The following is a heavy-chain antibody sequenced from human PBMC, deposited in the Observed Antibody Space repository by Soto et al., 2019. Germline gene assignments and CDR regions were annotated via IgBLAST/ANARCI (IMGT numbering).Heavy chain of an antibody. J-gene: IGHJ6*02. V-gene: IGHV3-9*01. CDR2: ISWNSGRT. D-gene: IGHD3-10*01. Sequence: DVQLVESGGGLVQPGRSLRLSCAASGFTFDDHAMHWVRQAPGKGLEWVSGISWNSGRTGYADSVKGRFTISRDNAKNSLYLQMNSLRVEDTALYYCAKDRLGFGELRDYYGMDVWGQGTTVTVSS. CDR1: GFTFDDHA. CDR3: AKDRLGFGELRDYYGMDV.